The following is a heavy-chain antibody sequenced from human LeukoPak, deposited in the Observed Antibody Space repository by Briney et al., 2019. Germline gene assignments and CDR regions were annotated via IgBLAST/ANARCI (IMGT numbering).Heavy chain of an antibody. V-gene: IGHV3-30*02. CDR2: IRYDGSNK. Sequence: GGSLRLSCAASGFTFSSYGMHWVRQAPGKGLEWVAFIRYDGSNKYYADSVKGRFTISRDNSKNTLYLQMNSLRAEDTALYYCAKDIGGSGRNGMGFDYWGQGTLVTVSS. D-gene: IGHD1-1*01. J-gene: IGHJ4*02. CDR1: GFTFSSYG. CDR3: AKDIGGSGRNGMGFDY.